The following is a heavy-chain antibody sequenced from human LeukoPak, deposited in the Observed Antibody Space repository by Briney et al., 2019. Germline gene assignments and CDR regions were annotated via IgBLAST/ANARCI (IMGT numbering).Heavy chain of an antibody. D-gene: IGHD5-18*01. CDR2: MQSTGNS. CDR1: GGSISTYL. Sequence: PSETLSLTCTVSGGSISTYLWNWIRKSAGKGLEWIGYMQSTGNSNYNPSLKSRVTMSVDMSRNQIVLNLSSVTAADTAVYFCARDKQHSYGRYFDHWGQGTLVTVSS. J-gene: IGHJ4*02. CDR3: ARDKQHSYGRYFDH. V-gene: IGHV4-59*01.